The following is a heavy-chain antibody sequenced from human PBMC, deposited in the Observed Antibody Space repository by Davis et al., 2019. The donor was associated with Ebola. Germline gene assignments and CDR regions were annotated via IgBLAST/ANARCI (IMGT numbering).Heavy chain of an antibody. V-gene: IGHV5-51*01. D-gene: IGHD5-12*01. CDR1: GYSFTSYW. J-gene: IGHJ4*02. Sequence: KVSCKGSGYSFTSYWIGWVRQMPGKGLEWMGIIYPGDSDTRYSPSFQGQVTISADKSISTAYLQWSSLKASDTAMYYCARQRTLYSGYDSNTYYFDYWGQGTLVTVSS. CDR2: IYPGDSDT. CDR3: ARQRTLYSGYDSNTYYFDY.